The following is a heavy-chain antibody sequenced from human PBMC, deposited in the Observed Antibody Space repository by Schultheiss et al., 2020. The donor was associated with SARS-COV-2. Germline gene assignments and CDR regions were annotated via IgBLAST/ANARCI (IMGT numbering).Heavy chain of an antibody. Sequence: GGSLRLSCAASGFTFSSYAMSWVRQAPGKGLEWVSAISGSGGSTYYADSVKGRFTISRDNSKNTLYLQMNSLRAEDTAVYYCATDSATGYDFWSGYSDFDYWGQGTLVTVSS. D-gene: IGHD3-3*01. CDR3: ATDSATGYDFWSGYSDFDY. V-gene: IGHV3-23*01. CDR2: ISGSGGST. J-gene: IGHJ4*02. CDR1: GFTFSSYA.